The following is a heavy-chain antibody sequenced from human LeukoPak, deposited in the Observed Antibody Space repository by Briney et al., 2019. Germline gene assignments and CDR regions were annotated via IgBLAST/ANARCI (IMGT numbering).Heavy chain of an antibody. CDR1: GGSISSGSYY. CDR2: IYTSGST. D-gene: IGHD3-22*01. J-gene: IGHJ5*02. Sequence: SETLSLTCTVSGGSISSGSYYWSWIRQLAGKGLEWIGRIYTSGSTNYNPSLKSRVTISVDTSKNQFSLKLSSVTAADTAVYYCAGSYYYDSSGYYRWDRFDPWGQGTLVTVSS. CDR3: AGSYYYDSSGYYRWDRFDP. V-gene: IGHV4-61*02.